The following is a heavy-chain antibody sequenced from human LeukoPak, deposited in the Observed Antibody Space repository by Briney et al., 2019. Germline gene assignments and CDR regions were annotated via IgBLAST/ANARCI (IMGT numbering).Heavy chain of an antibody. CDR2: IYYSGST. CDR1: GGSVSSGSSF. CDR3: ARAYDFWSGYYFWFDP. J-gene: IGHJ5*02. V-gene: IGHV4-61*01. Sequence: SETLSLTCTVSGGSVSSGSSFWSWIRQPPGKGLEWIGYIYYSGSTNYNPSLKSRVTISVDTSKNQFSLKLSSVTAADTAVYYCARAYDFWSGYYFWFDPWGQGTLVTVSS. D-gene: IGHD3-3*01.